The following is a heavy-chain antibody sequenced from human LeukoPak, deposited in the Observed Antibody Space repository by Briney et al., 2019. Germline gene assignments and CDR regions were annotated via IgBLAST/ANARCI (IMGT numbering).Heavy chain of an antibody. J-gene: IGHJ4*02. CDR3: ARDKPLGYGSGSYVSSVYFDY. D-gene: IGHD3-10*01. Sequence: ASVKVSCKASGYTFTSYGISWVRQAPGQGLEWMGWISAYNGNTNYAQELQGRVTMTTDTSTSTAYMELRSLRSDDTAVYYCARDKPLGYGSGSYVSSVYFDYWGQGTLVTVSS. CDR2: ISAYNGNT. V-gene: IGHV1-18*01. CDR1: GYTFTSYG.